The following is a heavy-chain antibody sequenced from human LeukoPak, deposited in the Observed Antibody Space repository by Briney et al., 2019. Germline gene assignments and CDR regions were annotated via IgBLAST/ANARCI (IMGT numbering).Heavy chain of an antibody. CDR1: GGSISSYY. D-gene: IGHD3-3*01. CDR3: ASDRHHYDFWSGYYQSYYFDY. V-gene: IGHV4-4*07. Sequence: SETLSLTCTVSGGSISSYYWSWIRQPAGKGLEWIGRIYTSGSTNYNPSLKSRVTMSVDTSKNQFSLKLSSVTAADTAVYYCASDRHHYDFWSGYYQSYYFDYWGQGTLVTVSS. CDR2: IYTSGST. J-gene: IGHJ4*02.